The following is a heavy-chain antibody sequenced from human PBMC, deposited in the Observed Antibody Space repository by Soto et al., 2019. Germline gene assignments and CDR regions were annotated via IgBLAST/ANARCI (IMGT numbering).Heavy chain of an antibody. CDR3: AKDGRQWLVRAKSFDY. CDR1: GFTFSSYA. J-gene: IGHJ4*02. D-gene: IGHD6-19*01. V-gene: IGHV3-23*01. Sequence: PGGSLRLSCAASGFTFSSYAMSWVRQAPGKGLEWVSAISGSGGSTYYADSVKGRFTISRDNSKNTLYLQMNSLRAEDTAVHYCAKDGRQWLVRAKSFDYWGQGTLVTVSS. CDR2: ISGSGGST.